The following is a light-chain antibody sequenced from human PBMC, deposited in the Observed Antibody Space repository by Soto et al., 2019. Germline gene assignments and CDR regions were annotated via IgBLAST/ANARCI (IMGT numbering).Light chain of an antibody. CDR3: QQYSTYPWT. CDR2: GAS. CDR1: QDISNY. J-gene: IGKJ1*01. V-gene: IGKV1-16*02. Sequence: DIQMTQSPSSLSASVGDRVTITCRASQDISNYLVWFQQKPGKAPKPLIYGASSLITGVPSKFSGSGFGTEFTLTITSLQPEDLATYYRQQYSTYPWTFGQGTKVEIK.